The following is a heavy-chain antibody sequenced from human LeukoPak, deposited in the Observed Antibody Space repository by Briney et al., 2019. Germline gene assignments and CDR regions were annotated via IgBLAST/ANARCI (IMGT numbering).Heavy chain of an antibody. D-gene: IGHD2-8*01. CDR3: ARGGRRYCTNGVCYQLYSRLYYFDY. CDR1: GGSFSGYY. J-gene: IGHJ4*02. Sequence: KSSETLSLTCAVYGGSFSGYYWSWIRQPPGKGLEWIGEINHSGSTNYNPSLKSRVTISVDTSKNQFSLKLSSVTAADTAVYYCARGGRRYCTNGVCYQLYSRLYYFDYWGQGTLVTVSS. CDR2: INHSGST. V-gene: IGHV4-34*01.